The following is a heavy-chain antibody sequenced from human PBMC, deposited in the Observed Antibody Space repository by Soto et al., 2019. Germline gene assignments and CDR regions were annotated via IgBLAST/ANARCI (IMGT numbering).Heavy chain of an antibody. CDR2: ISYDGSNK. CDR1: GFTLRRYG. J-gene: IGHJ4*02. V-gene: IGHV3-30*03. D-gene: IGHD2-21*02. Sequence: GGSLRHSCAASGFTLRRYGLHWVRQAPGKGLEWMAVISYDGSNKKYADSVKGRFTISRDNLNNTLYLQLNSLRVEDTAVYYCARCLGDYAATLVDYWGQGTLVPVSS. CDR3: ARCLGDYAATLVDY.